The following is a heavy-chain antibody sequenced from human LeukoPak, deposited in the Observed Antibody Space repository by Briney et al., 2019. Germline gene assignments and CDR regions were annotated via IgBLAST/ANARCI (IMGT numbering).Heavy chain of an antibody. CDR2: IDANNGDT. V-gene: IGHV1-2*02. J-gene: IGHJ4*02. Sequence: GASVNISCKASGYTFRGNYIHWLRQAPGQGLEWMGWIDANNGDTKSPQKFQGRVTMSRDTSISTAYMDLSSLSPDDAAVYYCARDPSSVTLYFFDYWGQGTLVTVSS. D-gene: IGHD4-11*01. CDR3: ARDPSSVTLYFFDY. CDR1: GYTFRGNY.